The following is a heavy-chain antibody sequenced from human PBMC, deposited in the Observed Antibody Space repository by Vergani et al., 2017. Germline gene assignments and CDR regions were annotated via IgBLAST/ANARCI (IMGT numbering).Heavy chain of an antibody. V-gene: IGHV1-69*08. J-gene: IGHJ6*02. Sequence: QVQLVQSGAEVKKPGSSVKVSCKASGATFRSTTISWVRQVPGQGLEWMGRIIPVLGKTKYAQDFQGRLTITADTSTSTAYMELTSLRSQDTAVYYCARDPRGYGGDPEDNYYGMDVWGQGTTVTVSS. CDR3: ARDPRGYGGDPEDNYYGMDV. CDR1: GATFRSTT. D-gene: IGHD2-21*02. CDR2: IIPVLGKT.